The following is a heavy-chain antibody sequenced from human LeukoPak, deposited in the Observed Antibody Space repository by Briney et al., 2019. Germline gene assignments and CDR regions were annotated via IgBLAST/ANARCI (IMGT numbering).Heavy chain of an antibody. CDR2: INQDGSVK. V-gene: IGHV3-7*01. D-gene: IGHD3-3*01. CDR1: GFAFSTYW. J-gene: IGHJ4*02. CDR3: TRDFVF. Sequence: PGGSLRLSCAASGFAFSTYWMDWVRKAQGKGLEWVGNINQDGSVKHYVDSVRGRFTISRDNARNSVYLQMSALRVEDTAVYYCTRDFVFWGQGSLVTASS.